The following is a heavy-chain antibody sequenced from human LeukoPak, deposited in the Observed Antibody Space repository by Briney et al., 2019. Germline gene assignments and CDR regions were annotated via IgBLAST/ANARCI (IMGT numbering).Heavy chain of an antibody. CDR2: ISTSSSYI. J-gene: IGHJ4*02. D-gene: IGHD3-22*01. V-gene: IGHV3-21*01. Sequence: PGGSLRLSCAASGFTLSSYTLNWVRQAPGKGLEWVSSISTSSSYIYYADSVKGRFTISRDNARNSVYLQMNSLRAEDTAVYYCARDTRNYYDSSGYGRNDYWGQGTLVTVSS. CDR1: GFTLSSYT. CDR3: ARDTRNYYDSSGYGRNDY.